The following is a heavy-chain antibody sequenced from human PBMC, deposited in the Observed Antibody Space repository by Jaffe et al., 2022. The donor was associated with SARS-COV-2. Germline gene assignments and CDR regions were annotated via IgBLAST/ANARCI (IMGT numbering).Heavy chain of an antibody. CDR2: ISWNSGSI. V-gene: IGHV3-9*01. Sequence: EVQLVESGGGLVQPGRSLRLSCAASGFTFDDYAMHWVRQAPGKGLEWVSGISWNSGSIGYADSVKGRFTISRDNAKNSLYLQMNSLRAEDTALYYCAKDSGMGIAAAGNFDYWGQGTLVTVSS. J-gene: IGHJ4*02. CDR1: GFTFDDYA. D-gene: IGHD6-13*01. CDR3: AKDSGMGIAAAGNFDY.